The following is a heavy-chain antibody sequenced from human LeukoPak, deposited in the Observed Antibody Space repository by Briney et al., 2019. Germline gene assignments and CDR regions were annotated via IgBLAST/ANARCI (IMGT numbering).Heavy chain of an antibody. J-gene: IGHJ3*02. V-gene: IGHV3-23*01. Sequence: GGTLRLSCAASGFTFSSYGMSWGRQAPGKGLEWVSGISGSGDRTYYADPVKGRFTISRDNAKNTLYLPMNSLGAEDRAVYYCARGGYNHAFDMWGQGKLVTVS. D-gene: IGHD5-24*01. CDR1: GFTFSSYG. CDR2: ISGSGDRT. CDR3: ARGGYNHAFDM.